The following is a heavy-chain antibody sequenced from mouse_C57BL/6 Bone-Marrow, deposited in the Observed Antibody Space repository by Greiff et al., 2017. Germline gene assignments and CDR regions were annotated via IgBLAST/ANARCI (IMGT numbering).Heavy chain of an antibody. CDR3: APYYYGSRYYAMDY. CDR1: GFNIKNTY. CDR2: IDPANGNT. J-gene: IGHJ4*01. V-gene: IGHV14-3*01. Sequence: VQLQQSVAELVRPGASVKLSCTASGFNIKNTYMHWVKQRPEQGLAWIGRIDPANGNTQYAPKFQGKATITADTSSNTAYLQLSSLTSEDTAIYYCAPYYYGSRYYAMDYWGQGTSVTVSS. D-gene: IGHD1-1*01.